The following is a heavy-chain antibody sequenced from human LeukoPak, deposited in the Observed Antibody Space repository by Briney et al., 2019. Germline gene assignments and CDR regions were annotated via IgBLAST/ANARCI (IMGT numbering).Heavy chain of an antibody. CDR2: IYYSGST. V-gene: IGHV4-59*01. CDR3: AREFVVVVAATESRWFDP. D-gene: IGHD2-15*01. CDR1: GGSISSYY. J-gene: IGHJ5*02. Sequence: SETLSLTYTVSGGSISSYYWSWIRQPPGKGLEWIGYIYYSGSTNYNPSLKSRVTISVDTSKNQFSLKLSSVTAADTAVYYCAREFVVVVAATESRWFDPWGQGTLVTVSS.